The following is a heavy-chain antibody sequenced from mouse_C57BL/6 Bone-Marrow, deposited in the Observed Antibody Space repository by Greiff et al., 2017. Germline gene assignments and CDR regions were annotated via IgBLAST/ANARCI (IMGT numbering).Heavy chain of an antibody. D-gene: IGHD1-1*01. Sequence: EVKLMESGGGLVQPGGSMKLSCAASGFTFSDAWMDWVRQSPEKGLEWVAEIRNKANNHATYYAESVKGRFTISRDDSKSSVYLQMNSLRAEDTGIYYCTRSQSTVVATDYAMDYWGQGTSVTVSS. CDR3: TRSQSTVVATDYAMDY. V-gene: IGHV6-6*01. J-gene: IGHJ4*01. CDR2: IRNKANNHAT. CDR1: GFTFSDAW.